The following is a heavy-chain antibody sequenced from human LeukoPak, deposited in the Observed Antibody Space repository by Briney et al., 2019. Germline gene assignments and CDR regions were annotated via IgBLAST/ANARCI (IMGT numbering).Heavy chain of an antibody. J-gene: IGHJ4*02. CDR1: GFTFSSYA. CDR2: ISGSGGST. V-gene: IGHV3-23*01. CDR3: ARDNGYYYDSSSFYYFEY. Sequence: GGSLRLSCAASGFTFSSYAVSWVRQAPGKGLEWVSVISGSGGSTYYADSVKGRFTISRDNSKNTLYLQMNSLRAEDTAVYYCARDNGYYYDSSSFYYFEYWGQGTLVTVSA. D-gene: IGHD3-22*01.